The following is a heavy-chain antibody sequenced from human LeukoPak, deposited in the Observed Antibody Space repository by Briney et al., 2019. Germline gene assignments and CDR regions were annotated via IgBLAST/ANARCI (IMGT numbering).Heavy chain of an antibody. CDR1: GFTFSSYV. D-gene: IGHD6-19*01. CDR2: ITGSSDST. CDR3: ARGRGYSSGSRRGYYFDY. J-gene: IGHJ4*02. V-gene: IGHV3-23*01. Sequence: GGSLRLSCAGSGFTFSSYVMSWVRQGPGKELEWVAAITGSSDSTYHADSVKGRFTISRDNSKNTLYLQMNSLRAEDTAVYYCARGRGYSSGSRRGYYFDYWGQGTLVTVSS.